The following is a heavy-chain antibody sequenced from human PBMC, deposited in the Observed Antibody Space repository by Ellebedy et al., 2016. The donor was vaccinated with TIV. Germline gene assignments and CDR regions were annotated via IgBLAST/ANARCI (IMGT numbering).Heavy chain of an antibody. D-gene: IGHD1-26*01. CDR3: ARGGGAGRSLLDS. CDR2: IYTGGTT. CDR1: GFSVSTNY. J-gene: IGHJ4*02. Sequence: GGSLRLSCAASGFSVSTNYMSWVRQAPGKGLEWVSVIYTGGTTYYADSVKGRFTISRDKSKNTLFLQMNSLRAGDTAVYYCARGGGAGRSLLDSWGQGTLVTVSS. V-gene: IGHV3-53*01.